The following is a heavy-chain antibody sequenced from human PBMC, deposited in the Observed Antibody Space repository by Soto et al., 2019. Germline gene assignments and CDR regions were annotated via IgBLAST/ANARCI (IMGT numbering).Heavy chain of an antibody. D-gene: IGHD6-13*01. CDR2: ISSSSSYI. CDR1: GFTFSSYS. J-gene: IGHJ6*02. V-gene: IGHV3-21*01. CDR3: ARDGSSWYSGPYYYYYGMDV. Sequence: EVQLVESGGGLVKPGGSLRLSCAASGFTFSSYSMNWVRQAPGKGLEWVSSISSSSSYIYYADSVKGRFTISRDNAKNSLYLQMNSRRAEDTAVYYCARDGSSWYSGPYYYYYGMDVWGQGTTVTVSS.